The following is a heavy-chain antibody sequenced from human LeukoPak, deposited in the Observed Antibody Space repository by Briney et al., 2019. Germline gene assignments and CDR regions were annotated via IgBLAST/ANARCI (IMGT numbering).Heavy chain of an antibody. CDR3: ASPYNTGWYLDY. V-gene: IGHV3-7*01. CDR2: IKQDESEK. CDR1: GFTFSSYW. J-gene: IGHJ4*02. D-gene: IGHD6-19*01. Sequence: GGSLRLSCAASGFTFSSYWMSWVRQAPGKGLEWVANIKQDESEKYHVDSVKGRFTISRDNAKNSLYLQMNSLRAEDTAVYYCASPYNTGWYLDYWGQGTLVTVSS.